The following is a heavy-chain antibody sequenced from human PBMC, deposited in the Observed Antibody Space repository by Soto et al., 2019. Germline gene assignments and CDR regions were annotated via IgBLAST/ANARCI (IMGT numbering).Heavy chain of an antibody. D-gene: IGHD6-19*01. CDR2: TYYRSKWYN. CDR3: ARGAGSGWYGRYDYYGMDV. CDR1: GDSVSSNSAA. J-gene: IGHJ6*02. V-gene: IGHV6-1*01. Sequence: SQTLSLTCAISGDSVSSNSAAWNWIRQSPSRGLEWLGRTYYRSKWYNDYAVSVKSRITINPDTSKNQFSLQLNSVTPEDTAVYYCARGAGSGWYGRYDYYGMDVWGQGTRGNVSS.